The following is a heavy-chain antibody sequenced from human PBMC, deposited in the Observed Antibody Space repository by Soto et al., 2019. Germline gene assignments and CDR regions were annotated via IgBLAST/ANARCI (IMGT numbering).Heavy chain of an antibody. Sequence: EVQLLESGGGLVPPGGSLRLACAASGFSFSTFEMSWVRQAPGRGLEWVSFISDDSSRTYYADAVKGRFTISRDNSKYTLYLQMNSLTAEDTAVYACVKGGWLDFWGQGTLVTVSS. CDR3: VKGGWLDF. V-gene: IGHV3-23*01. J-gene: IGHJ5*01. CDR1: GFSFSTFE. D-gene: IGHD3-16*01. CDR2: ISDDSSRT.